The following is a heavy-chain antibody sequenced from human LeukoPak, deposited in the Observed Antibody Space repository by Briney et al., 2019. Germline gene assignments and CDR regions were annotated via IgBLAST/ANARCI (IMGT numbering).Heavy chain of an antibody. CDR2: IKQDGSEK. D-gene: IGHD6-19*01. Sequence: GGSLRLSCAASGFTFSSYWLTWVRQAPGKGLEWVANIKQDGSEKFYVDSVKGRFTISRDSAKNSLYLQMNSLRAEDTAVYYCARDSSGWYYFDYWGQGTLVTVSS. CDR3: ARDSSGWYYFDY. J-gene: IGHJ4*02. V-gene: IGHV3-7*01. CDR1: GFTFSSYW.